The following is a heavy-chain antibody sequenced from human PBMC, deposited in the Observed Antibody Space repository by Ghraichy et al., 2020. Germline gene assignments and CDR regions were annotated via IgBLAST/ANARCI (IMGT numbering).Heavy chain of an antibody. CDR3: AKTYYYGSGSYFYYFES. CDR2: FDPEDGET. CDR1: GYTLTQLS. D-gene: IGHD3-10*01. V-gene: IGHV1-24*01. J-gene: IGHJ4*02. Sequence: ASVKVSCKVSGYTLTQLSMHWVRQAPGKGLEWMGGFDPEDGETIYAQKFQGRVTMTEDTSTDTAYMELRSLRSEDTAVYYCAKTYYYGSGSYFYYFESWGQGTLVTVSS.